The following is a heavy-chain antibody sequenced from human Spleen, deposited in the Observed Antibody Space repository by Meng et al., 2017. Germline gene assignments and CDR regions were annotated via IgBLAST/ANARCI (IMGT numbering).Heavy chain of an antibody. Sequence: QWQLVQAGLEVKKPWASVKLSCNASGDRFHSYYLHWVRQAPGQGLEWMGLINPSGTPPTYAQNFQGRVTITADESTSTAYMELSSLRSEDTAVYYCARSSWELPYPFDYWGQGTLVTVSS. D-gene: IGHD1-26*01. CDR2: INPSGTPP. V-gene: IGHV1-46*02. CDR1: GDRFHSYY. J-gene: IGHJ4*02. CDR3: ARSSWELPYPFDY.